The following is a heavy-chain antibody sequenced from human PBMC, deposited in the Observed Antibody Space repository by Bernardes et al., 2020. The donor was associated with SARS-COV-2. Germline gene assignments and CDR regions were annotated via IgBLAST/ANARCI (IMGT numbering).Heavy chain of an antibody. CDR1: GFSVDNKY. Sequence: GGSLRLSCAASGFSVDNKYMYWVRQAPGKGLQWVSVIYSGGTTYYADFVKGRFTISRDNSKNLLFLQMNSLRDEDTAVYYCARGLSEGWYFDLWGRGTLVTVSS. CDR2: IYSGGTT. J-gene: IGHJ2*01. V-gene: IGHV3-53*01. CDR3: ARGLSEGWYFDL.